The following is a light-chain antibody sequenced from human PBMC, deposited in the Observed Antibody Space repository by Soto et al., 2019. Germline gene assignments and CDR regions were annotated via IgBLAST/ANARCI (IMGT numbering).Light chain of an antibody. CDR2: DAS. J-gene: IGKJ5*01. CDR1: QTISSW. V-gene: IGKV1-33*01. Sequence: DIQMTQSPSTLSGSVGDRVTITCRASQTISSWLAWYQQKPGKAPKLLIYDASNLETGVPSRFSGSGSGTDFSFTISSLQPEDFATYYCQQYDNLPITFGQGTRLEIK. CDR3: QQYDNLPIT.